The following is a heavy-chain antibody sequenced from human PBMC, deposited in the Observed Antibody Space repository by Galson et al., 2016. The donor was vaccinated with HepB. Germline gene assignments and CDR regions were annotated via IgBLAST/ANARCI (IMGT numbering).Heavy chain of an antibody. J-gene: IGHJ6*04. CDR3: VQGSTAPAV. Sequence: SLRLSCAASGFTFRNYGMTWVRQAPGEGLEGVSSNSRSGDSTDYDDSVKGRFTISRDHSKNTLSLQMNSLTADDTAIYYCVQGSTAPAVWGKGTTVTVSS. CDR1: GFTFRNYG. CDR2: NSRSGDST. V-gene: IGHV3-23*01. D-gene: IGHD2-2*01.